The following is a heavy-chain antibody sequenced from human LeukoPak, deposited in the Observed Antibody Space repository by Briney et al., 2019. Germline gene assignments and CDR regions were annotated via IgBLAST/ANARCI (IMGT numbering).Heavy chain of an antibody. V-gene: IGHV1-8*01. CDR1: GYTFTSYD. Sequence: ASVKVSCKASGYTFTSYDINWVRQATGQGLEWMGWMNPNSGNTGYAQKFQGRGTMTRNTSISTAYMELSSLRSEDTAVYYCARGRGSYRNNWFDPWGQGPLVTVSS. J-gene: IGHJ5*02. D-gene: IGHD1-26*01. CDR3: ARGRGSYRNNWFDP. CDR2: MNPNSGNT.